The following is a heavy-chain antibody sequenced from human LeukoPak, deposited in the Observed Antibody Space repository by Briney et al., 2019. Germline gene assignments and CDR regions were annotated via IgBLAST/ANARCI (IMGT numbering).Heavy chain of an antibody. Sequence: PGRSLRLSCAASGFTFSSYGMHWVRQAPGKGLEWVAVISYDGSNKYYADSVKGRFTISRDNSKNTLYLQMNSLRAEDTAVYYCAKDGHIGYDHWGQGTLVTVSS. CDR1: GFTFSSYG. CDR3: AKDGHIGYDH. V-gene: IGHV3-30*18. CDR2: ISYDGSNK. D-gene: IGHD5-12*01. J-gene: IGHJ4*02.